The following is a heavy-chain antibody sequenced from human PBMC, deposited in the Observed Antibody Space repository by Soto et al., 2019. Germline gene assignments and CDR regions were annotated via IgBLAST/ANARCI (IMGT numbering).Heavy chain of an antibody. CDR3: ASTGSDSSGYYYYGMDV. J-gene: IGHJ6*02. Sequence: QVQLVQSGAEVKKPVSSVKVSCKASGGTFSSYAISWVRQAPGQGLEWMGGIIPIFGTANYAQKFQGRVTITADESTSTAYMELSSLRSEDTAVYYCASTGSDSSGYYYYGMDVWGQGTTVTVSS. CDR1: GGTFSSYA. V-gene: IGHV1-69*01. D-gene: IGHD3-22*01. CDR2: IIPIFGTA.